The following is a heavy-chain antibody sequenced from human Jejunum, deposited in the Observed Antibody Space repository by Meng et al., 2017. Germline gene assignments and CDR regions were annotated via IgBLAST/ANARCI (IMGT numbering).Heavy chain of an antibody. CDR2: IYYSGST. J-gene: IGHJ4*02. D-gene: IGHD6-13*01. CDR1: GGSVSSGNYY. Sequence: QGQLKGRGPGLVRPSETLSLTCTVSGGSVSSGNYYWSWIRQPPGKGLEWIGYIYYSGSTNYNPSLKSRVTISVDTSKNQFSLKLSSVTAADTAVYYCARGGFFEAAAANLIDSWGQGTLVTVSS. V-gene: IGHV4-61*01. CDR3: ARGGFFEAAAANLIDS.